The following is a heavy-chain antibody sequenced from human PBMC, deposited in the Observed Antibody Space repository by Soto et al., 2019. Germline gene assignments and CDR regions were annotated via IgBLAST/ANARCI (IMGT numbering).Heavy chain of an antibody. V-gene: IGHV4-4*02. CDR2: VYHTGST. J-gene: IGHJ4*02. D-gene: IGHD3-22*01. CDR3: ATAIYDSSVFDY. CDR1: GGSISSTNW. Sequence: SETLSLTCVVSGGSISSTNWWTWVRQTPGKGLEWIGEVYHTGSTKYNPSLKNRVTISLDTSNNQFSLNLKSVTAADTAVYYCATAIYDSSVFDYWGQGTLVTVSS.